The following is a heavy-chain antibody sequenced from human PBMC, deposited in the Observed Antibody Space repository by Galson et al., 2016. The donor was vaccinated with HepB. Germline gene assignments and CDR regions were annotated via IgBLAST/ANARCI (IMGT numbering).Heavy chain of an antibody. D-gene: IGHD6-13*01. J-gene: IGHJ4*02. Sequence: SVKVSCKASGYGFIDYYIHWVRQAPGQGLEWMGRINPKTGGTTYEQTFQGRVTMTRDTSMNTAYLEVSSLRFDDTAVYFCARLTAAAGSFEYWGQGTPATVSS. V-gene: IGHV1-2*06. CDR2: INPKTGGT. CDR3: ARLTAAAGSFEY. CDR1: GYGFIDYY.